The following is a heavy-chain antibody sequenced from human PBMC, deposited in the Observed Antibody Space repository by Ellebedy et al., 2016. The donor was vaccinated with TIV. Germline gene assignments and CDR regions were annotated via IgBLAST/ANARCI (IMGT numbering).Heavy chain of an antibody. J-gene: IGHJ4*02. V-gene: IGHV1-3*01. Sequence: ASVKVSXXASGYTFTSYAMHWVRQAPGQRLEWMGWINAGNGNTKYSQKFQGRVTITRDTSASTAYMELRSLRSDDTAVYYCARQTPNLWIELYDSIHLPDYWGQGTLVTVSS. CDR3: ARQTPNLWIELYDSIHLPDY. CDR1: GYTFTSYA. CDR2: INAGNGNT. D-gene: IGHD3-22*01.